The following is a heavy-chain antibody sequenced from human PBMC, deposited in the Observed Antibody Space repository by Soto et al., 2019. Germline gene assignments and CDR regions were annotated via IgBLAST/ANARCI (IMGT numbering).Heavy chain of an antibody. Sequence: SETLSLTCTVSGGSISSGGYYWSWIRQHPGKGLEWIGYIYYSGSTYYNPSLKSRVTISVDTSKNQFSLKLSSVTAADTAVYYCASGVVPAAMEYYYYYMDVWGKGTTVTVS. CDR3: ASGVVPAAMEYYYYYMDV. CDR1: GGSISSGGYY. J-gene: IGHJ6*03. D-gene: IGHD2-2*01. V-gene: IGHV4-31*03. CDR2: IYYSGST.